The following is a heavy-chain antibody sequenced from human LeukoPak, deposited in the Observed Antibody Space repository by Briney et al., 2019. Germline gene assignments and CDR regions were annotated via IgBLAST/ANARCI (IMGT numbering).Heavy chain of an antibody. V-gene: IGHV3-23*01. J-gene: IGHJ4*02. CDR3: AKDQVVITDGYFDY. CDR1: GFTFSSYA. Sequence: PGGSLRLSCATSGFTFSSYAMSWVRQAPGKGLEWVSSISGSGGNTYYADSVKGRFTISRDNSKNTLYLQMNSLRAEDTAVYYCAKDQVVITDGYFDYWGQGTLVTVPS. D-gene: IGHD3-22*01. CDR2: ISGSGGNT.